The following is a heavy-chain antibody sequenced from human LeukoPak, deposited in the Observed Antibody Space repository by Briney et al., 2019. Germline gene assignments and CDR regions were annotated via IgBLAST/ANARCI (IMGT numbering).Heavy chain of an antibody. CDR1: GFTFGDYA. D-gene: IGHD2-2*01. V-gene: IGHV3-49*04. CDR2: IRSKAYGGTT. CDR3: TREAVGYCSSTSCHYYYYYYMDV. J-gene: IGHJ6*03. Sequence: GGSLRLSCAASGFTFGDYAMSWVRQAPGKGLEWVGFIRSKAYGGTTEYAASVKGRFTISRDDSKSIAYLQMNSLKTEDTAVYYCTREAVGYCSSTSCHYYYYYYMDVWGKGTTVTISS.